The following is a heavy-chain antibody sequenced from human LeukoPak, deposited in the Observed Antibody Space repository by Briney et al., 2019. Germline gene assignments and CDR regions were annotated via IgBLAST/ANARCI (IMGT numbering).Heavy chain of an antibody. J-gene: IGHJ4*02. CDR3: AKDTPTTGYHLDS. D-gene: IGHD1-1*01. CDR1: GFPFGSYG. Sequence: GGSLRLSCAASGFPFGSYGMNWVRQAPGKGLEWVAVIRYDGGDKSYADSVQGRFTIYRDNSENTLYLQINSLRVEDTAVYYCAKDTPTTGYHLDSWGQGTLVTVSS. V-gene: IGHV3-30*02. CDR2: IRYDGGDK.